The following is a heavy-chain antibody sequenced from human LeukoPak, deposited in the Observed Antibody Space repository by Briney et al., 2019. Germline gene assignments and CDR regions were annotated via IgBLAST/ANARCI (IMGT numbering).Heavy chain of an antibody. CDR2: INPNSGGT. Sequence: ASVKVSCKASGYTFTGYYMHWVRQAPGQGLEWMGWINPNSGGTNYAQKFRGRVTMTRDTSISTAYMELSRLRSDDTAVYYCARDGYYGSGSYYYYYGMDVWGQGTTVTVSS. J-gene: IGHJ6*02. CDR3: ARDGYYGSGSYYYYYGMDV. V-gene: IGHV1-2*02. D-gene: IGHD3-10*01. CDR1: GYTFTGYY.